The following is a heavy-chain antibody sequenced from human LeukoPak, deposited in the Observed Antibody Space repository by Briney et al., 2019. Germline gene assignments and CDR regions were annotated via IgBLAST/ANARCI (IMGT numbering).Heavy chain of an antibody. V-gene: IGHV3-30*04. CDR2: IADDGSNK. CDR1: GFTFSSYA. Sequence: GRSLRLSCAASGFTFSSYAMHWVRQAPGKGLKWVAVIADDGSNKYYADSVKGRFTISRDNSNNTLYLQMNSLRAEDTAVYYCAKGGATFVVVPTYYFDYWGQGTLVTVSS. J-gene: IGHJ4*02. D-gene: IGHD2-2*01. CDR3: AKGGATFVVVPTYYFDY.